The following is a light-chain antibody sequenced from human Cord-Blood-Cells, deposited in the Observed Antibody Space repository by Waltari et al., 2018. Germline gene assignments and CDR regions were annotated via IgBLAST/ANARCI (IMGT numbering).Light chain of an antibody. Sequence: EIVLTQSPGTLSLSPGERATLSCRARQSVSSSYLAGYQQKPGQAPRLLIYGAASRATGIPDRFSGSGSGTDFTLTISRLEPEDFAVYYCQQYGSSPAFGQGTKVEIK. CDR1: QSVSSSY. V-gene: IGKV3-20*01. CDR3: QQYGSSPA. CDR2: GAA. J-gene: IGKJ1*01.